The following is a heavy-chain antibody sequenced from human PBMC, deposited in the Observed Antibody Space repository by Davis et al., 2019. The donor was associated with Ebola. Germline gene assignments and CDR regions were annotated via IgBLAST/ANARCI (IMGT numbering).Heavy chain of an antibody. CDR2: IRKSSSMT. CDR1: GFTFSSLA. Sequence: GGSLRLSCAASGFTFSSLAMNWVRQAPGKGLEWISYIRKSSSMTYYAESVKGRFTISRDDAKNSLFLQLSSLRDEDTGVYYCAREGYSGSYIDYWGQGTLVTVSS. D-gene: IGHD1-26*01. V-gene: IGHV3-48*02. CDR3: AREGYSGSYIDY. J-gene: IGHJ4*02.